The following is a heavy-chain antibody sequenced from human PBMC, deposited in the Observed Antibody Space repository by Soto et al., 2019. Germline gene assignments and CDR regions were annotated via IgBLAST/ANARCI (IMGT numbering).Heavy chain of an antibody. CDR2: IYYSGST. V-gene: IGHV4-30-4*01. CDR1: GGSISSGDYY. Sequence: QVQLQESGPGLVKPSQTLSLTCTVSGGSISSGDYYWSWIRQPPGKGLEWIGYIYYSGSTYYNPSLKSRVTISADTSQSPSPLELSSVTAADTAVYYCARAPTWTNNGCDPWGQGTLVTVSS. D-gene: IGHD3-3*01. CDR3: ARAPTWTNNGCDP. J-gene: IGHJ5*02.